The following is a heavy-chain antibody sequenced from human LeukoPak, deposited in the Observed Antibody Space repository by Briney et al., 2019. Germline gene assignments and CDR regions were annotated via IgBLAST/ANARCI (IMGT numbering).Heavy chain of an antibody. Sequence: GESLKISCKVSGFLFTSFWIGWVRQMPGKGLEWMGLIHPSDSDTRYTPAFQGQVTISADRSISTAYLQWSSLKAPDTAIYYCARGHNYAADYWGQGTLVTVSS. D-gene: IGHD5-18*01. J-gene: IGHJ4*02. CDR1: GFLFTSFW. CDR3: ARGHNYAADY. CDR2: IHPSDSDT. V-gene: IGHV5-51*01.